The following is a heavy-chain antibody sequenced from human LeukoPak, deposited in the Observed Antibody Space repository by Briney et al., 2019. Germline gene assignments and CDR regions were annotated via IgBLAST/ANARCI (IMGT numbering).Heavy chain of an antibody. CDR3: ARQTGSGLFILP. CDR2: IYYSGNT. J-gene: IGHJ4*02. D-gene: IGHD3/OR15-3a*01. V-gene: IGHV4-39*01. Sequence: SETLSLTCTVSGVSISSSNSYWGWIRQPPGKGLEWIVSIYYSGNTYYNASLKSQVSISIDTSKNQFSLRLTSVTAADTAVYYCARQTGSGLFILPGGQGTLVTVSS. CDR1: GVSISSSNSY.